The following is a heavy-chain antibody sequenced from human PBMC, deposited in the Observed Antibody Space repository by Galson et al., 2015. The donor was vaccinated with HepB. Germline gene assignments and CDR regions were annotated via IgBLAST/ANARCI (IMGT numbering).Heavy chain of an antibody. D-gene: IGHD3-10*01. CDR2: LNPNSGGS. Sequence: SCKASGYTFTDYYIHWVRQAPGQGLEWMGWLNPNSGGSNYAQKFQGRVTMTRDTSIITAYMELSRLRSDDTAVYYCARGRITMVRGVVPYFDYWGQGTLVTVSS. J-gene: IGHJ4*02. CDR3: ARGRITMVRGVVPYFDY. CDR1: GYTFTDYY. V-gene: IGHV1-2*02.